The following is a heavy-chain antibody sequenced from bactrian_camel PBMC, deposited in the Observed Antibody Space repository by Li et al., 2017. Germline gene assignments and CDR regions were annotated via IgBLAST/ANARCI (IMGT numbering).Heavy chain of an antibody. CDR2: VDSDGSI. V-gene: IGHV3S55*01. CDR3: AAECTISSAGHWTNYGY. Sequence: HVQLVESGGGSVQTGESLTLSCVFSGHTHPRHCMGWLRQAPGKGREGVASVDSDGSIAYADSVKGRFKISKDSVKKTLTLRMNSLKPEDTAMYYCAAECTISSAGHWTNYGYWGQGTQVTVS. D-gene: IGHD6*01. J-gene: IGHJ6*01. CDR1: GHTHPRHC.